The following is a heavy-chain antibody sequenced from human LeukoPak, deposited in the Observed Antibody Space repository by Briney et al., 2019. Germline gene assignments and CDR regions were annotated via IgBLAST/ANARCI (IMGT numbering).Heavy chain of an antibody. CDR2: IYHSGTT. CDR1: GYSIGSGYY. CDR3: AREGIAAAGYPLDY. D-gene: IGHD6-13*01. J-gene: IGHJ4*02. V-gene: IGHV4-38-2*02. Sequence: PSETLSLTCTVSGYSIGSGYYWGWIRQSPEKRLEWIGTIYHSGTTYYNPSLKSLVTMSVDTSKNQFSLKLSSVTAADTAVYYCAREGIAAAGYPLDYWGQGTLVTVSS.